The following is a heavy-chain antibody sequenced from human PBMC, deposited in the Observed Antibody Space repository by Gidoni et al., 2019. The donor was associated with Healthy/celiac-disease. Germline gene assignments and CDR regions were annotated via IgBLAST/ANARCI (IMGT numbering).Heavy chain of an antibody. CDR1: GFTFSSYG. Sequence: QVQLVESGGGVVQPGRSLRLSCAASGFTFSSYGMHWVRQAPGKGLEWVAVIWYDGSNKYYADSVKGRFTISRDNSKNTLYLQMNSLRAEDTAVYYCARAPLYSGSYSPIDYWGQGTLVTVSS. D-gene: IGHD1-26*01. J-gene: IGHJ4*02. V-gene: IGHV3-33*01. CDR3: ARAPLYSGSYSPIDY. CDR2: IWYDGSNK.